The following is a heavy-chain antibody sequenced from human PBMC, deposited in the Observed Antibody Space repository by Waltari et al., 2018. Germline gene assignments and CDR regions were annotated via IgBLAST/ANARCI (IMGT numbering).Heavy chain of an antibody. Sequence: QVQLVESGGGVVQPGRSLRLSCAAFGFTLSSSGIHWVRQTPGRGLEWVAVISSDGSRKSYADSVKGRFSISRDNSKNSLSLEMNSLRPEDTAVYYCASCTGGNCYYYGFDVWGQGTTVTVSS. V-gene: IGHV3-30*03. CDR2: ISSDGSRK. CDR1: GFTLSSSG. D-gene: IGHD2-8*02. J-gene: IGHJ6*02. CDR3: ASCTGGNCYYYGFDV.